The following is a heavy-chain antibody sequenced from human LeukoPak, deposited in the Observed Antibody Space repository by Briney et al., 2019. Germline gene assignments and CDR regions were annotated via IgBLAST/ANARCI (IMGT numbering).Heavy chain of an antibody. CDR3: ARPLLSGYYYYMDV. CDR2: IYYSGST. V-gene: IGHV4-59*08. Sequence: SETLSLTCTVSGGSISSYYWSWIRQPPGKGLEWIGYIYYSGSTNYNPSLKSRVTISVGTSKNQFSLKLSSVTAADTAVYYCARPLLSGYYYYMDVWGKGTTVTVSS. D-gene: IGHD3-3*01. J-gene: IGHJ6*03. CDR1: GGSISSYY.